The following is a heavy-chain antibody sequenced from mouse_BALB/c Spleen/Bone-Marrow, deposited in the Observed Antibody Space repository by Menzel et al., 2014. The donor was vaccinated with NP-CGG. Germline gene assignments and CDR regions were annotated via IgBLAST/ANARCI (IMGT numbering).Heavy chain of an antibody. V-gene: IGHV1S135*01. CDR3: AREGYFAWFAY. CDR2: IDPYNGGT. J-gene: IGHJ3*01. CDR1: GYAFTSYN. Sequence: EVQLQQSGPELVKPGASVKVSCKASGYAFTSYNMYWVKQRHGKNLEWIGYIDPYNGGTSYNQKFRGKATLTVDNSSSTAYKHLNSLAAEDSAVYYGAREGYFAWFAYWGQGTLVTVSA.